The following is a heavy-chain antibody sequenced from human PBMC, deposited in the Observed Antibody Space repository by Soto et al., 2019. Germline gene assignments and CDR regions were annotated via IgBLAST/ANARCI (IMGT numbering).Heavy chain of an antibody. J-gene: IGHJ4*02. V-gene: IGHV5-10-1*01. CDR3: ARRIYASDTGPNSQYYFDS. D-gene: IGHD2-8*02. CDR2: IDPSDSYT. Sequence: PGESLKISCKGSGYSFTSYWISWVRQMPGKGLEWMGRIDPSDSYTNYSPSFRGHVTISATKSITTVFLQWSSLRAWDTAMYYCARRIYASDTGPNSQYYFDSWGQGTPVTVSS. CDR1: GYSFTSYW.